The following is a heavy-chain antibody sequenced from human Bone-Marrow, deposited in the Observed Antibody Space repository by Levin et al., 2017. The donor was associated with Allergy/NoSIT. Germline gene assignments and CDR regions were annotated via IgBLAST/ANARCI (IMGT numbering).Heavy chain of an antibody. V-gene: IGHV3-30*18. CDR1: GFRFDTHG. CDR3: AKQDAHFYFWTGRVKYSYNYGMDV. Sequence: GGSLRLSCAASGFRFDTHGMHWVRQAPGKGLEWLAVISYDGSFTYIVEAVKGRFTISRDNSENTLFLQMDSLRAEDTAVYYCAKQDAHFYFWTGRVKYSYNYGMDVWGQGTTVTVSS. J-gene: IGHJ6*02. CDR2: ISYDGSFT. D-gene: IGHD3/OR15-3a*01.